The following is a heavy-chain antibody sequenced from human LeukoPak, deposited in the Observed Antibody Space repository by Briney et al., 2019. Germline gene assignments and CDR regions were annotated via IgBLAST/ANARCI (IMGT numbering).Heavy chain of an antibody. Sequence: GGSLRLSCAASGFTFSSYAMHWVRQAPGKGLEWVAVISYDGSNKYYADSVKGRFTISRDNSKNTLYLQMNSLRAEDTAVYYCARLAVAGTYFDYWGQGTLVTVS. CDR1: GFTFSSYA. V-gene: IGHV3-30-3*01. CDR2: ISYDGSNK. D-gene: IGHD6-19*01. CDR3: ARLAVAGTYFDY. J-gene: IGHJ4*02.